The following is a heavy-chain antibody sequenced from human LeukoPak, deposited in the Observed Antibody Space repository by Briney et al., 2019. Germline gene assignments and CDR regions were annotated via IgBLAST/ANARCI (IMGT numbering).Heavy chain of an antibody. CDR1: GGSISSYY. CDR3: ATRGPDNYYGSGSYSDY. Sequence: ETLSLTCTVSGGSISSYYWSWIRQPPGKGLEWVSAISGSGGSTYYADSVKGRFTISRDNSKNTLYLQMNSLRAEDTAVYYCATRGPDNYYGSGSYSDYWGQGTLVTVSS. V-gene: IGHV3-23*01. J-gene: IGHJ4*02. D-gene: IGHD3-10*01. CDR2: ISGSGGST.